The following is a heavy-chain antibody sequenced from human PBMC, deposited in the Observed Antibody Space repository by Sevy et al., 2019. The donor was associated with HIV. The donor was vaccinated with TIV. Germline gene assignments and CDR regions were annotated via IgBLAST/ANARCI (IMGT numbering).Heavy chain of an antibody. J-gene: IGHJ6*03. CDR1: GFTFSDHY. Sequence: GGSLRLYCAASGFTFSDHYVDWVRQAPGKGLEWVGRIRNRPNRHTTEYAASVEGRFTISRDDSKNSLYLQMNSLKTEDSAVYYCVRGPNCGVGGCQQISPYCLDVWGKGATVTVSS. CDR2: IRNRPNRHTT. V-gene: IGHV3-72*01. CDR3: VRGPNCGVGGCQQISPYCLDV. D-gene: IGHD2-21*01.